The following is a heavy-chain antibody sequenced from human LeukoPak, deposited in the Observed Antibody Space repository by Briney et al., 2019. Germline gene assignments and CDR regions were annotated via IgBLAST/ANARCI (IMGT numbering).Heavy chain of an antibody. CDR3: AKGESIFGY. CDR2: ITDSGTST. J-gene: IGHJ4*02. V-gene: IGHV3-23*01. D-gene: IGHD3-3*01. Sequence: GGSLRLSCAASGFSFSSYAMSWVRQAPGKGLEWVSAITDSGTSTYYADSVKGRFTISRENSKNTLYLQMNSLRAEDTAVYYCAKGESIFGYWGQGTLVTVS. CDR1: GFSFSSYA.